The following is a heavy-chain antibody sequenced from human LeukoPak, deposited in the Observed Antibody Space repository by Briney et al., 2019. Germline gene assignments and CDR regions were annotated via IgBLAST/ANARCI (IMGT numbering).Heavy chain of an antibody. J-gene: IGHJ2*01. CDR1: GGTFSSYA. CDR2: IIPIFGTA. Sequence: SVKVSCKGSGGTFSSYAISWVRQAPGQGLEWMGGIIPIFGTANYAQKFQGRVTITADESTSTAYMELSSLRSEDTAVYYCARDMKSDWYFDLWGRGTLVTVSS. CDR3: ARDMKSDWYFDL. V-gene: IGHV1-69*01.